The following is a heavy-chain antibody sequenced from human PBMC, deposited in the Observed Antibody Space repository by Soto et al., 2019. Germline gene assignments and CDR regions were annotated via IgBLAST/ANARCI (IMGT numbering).Heavy chain of an antibody. V-gene: IGHV4-59*01. D-gene: IGHD3-3*01. CDR1: GGSISSYY. Sequence: SETLSLTCTVSGGSISSYYWSWIRQPPGKGLEWIGYIYYSGSTNYNPSLKSRVTISVDTSKNQFSLKLSSVTAADTAVYYCARANSYYDFWSGYSDYNWFDPWGQGTMLTLYS. CDR2: IYYSGST. CDR3: ARANSYYDFWSGYSDYNWFDP. J-gene: IGHJ5*02.